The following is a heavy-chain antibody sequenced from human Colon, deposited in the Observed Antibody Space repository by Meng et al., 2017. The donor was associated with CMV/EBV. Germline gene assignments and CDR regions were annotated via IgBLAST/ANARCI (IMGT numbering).Heavy chain of an antibody. J-gene: IGHJ4*02. CDR2: IKRDGTEK. CDR3: ATDGGAWNLDH. D-gene: IGHD1-1*01. V-gene: IGHV3-7*01. CDR1: GFTFSDFW. Sequence: GESLKISCVASGFTFSDFWMSWVRQVPGKGLEWVANIKRDGTEKYYADAVKGRFTVSRDNSRNTLYLQMSRLRVEDTGLYYCATDGGAWNLDHWGQGTLVTVSS.